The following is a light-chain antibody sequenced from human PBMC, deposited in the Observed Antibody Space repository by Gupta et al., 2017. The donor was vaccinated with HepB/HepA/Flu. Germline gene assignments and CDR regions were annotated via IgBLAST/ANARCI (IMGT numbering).Light chain of an antibody. V-gene: IGKV3-20*01. J-gene: IGKJ1*01. Sequence: EIVLTQSPDTLSLSPGERATLSCRASQSVGSYYLAWYQQKPGQAPRLLIYGASSRATGIPDRFSGRGSGTEFTLTISKLEPDDFAVYYCQQCGTSPWTFGQGTKVEIK. CDR3: QQCGTSPWT. CDR2: GAS. CDR1: QSVGSYY.